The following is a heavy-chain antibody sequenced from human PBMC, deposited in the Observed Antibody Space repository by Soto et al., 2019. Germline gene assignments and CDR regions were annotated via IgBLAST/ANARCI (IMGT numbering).Heavy chain of an antibody. CDR2: ISYDGSKK. CDR1: GFTFSSYA. Sequence: QVQLVESGGGVVQPGRSLRLSCAASGFTFSSYALHWVRQAPGKGLEWVAVISYDGSKKYYADSVKGRFTISRDNSKNTRYLQMNSLRVEDTAVYYCARSVAFWSGNEPNNWFDPWGQGTLVTVSS. D-gene: IGHD3-3*01. V-gene: IGHV3-30-3*01. J-gene: IGHJ5*02. CDR3: ARSVAFWSGNEPNNWFDP.